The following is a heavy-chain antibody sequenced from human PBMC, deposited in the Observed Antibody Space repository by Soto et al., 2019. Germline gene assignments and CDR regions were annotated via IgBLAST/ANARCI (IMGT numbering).Heavy chain of an antibody. D-gene: IGHD6-13*01. Sequence: GGSLRLSCAASGFTFSSYAMFRVRQAPGKGLEWVAVISYDGSNNYYADSVKGRFTFSRDNSKKMLYLQMNSLRAEDTAVYYCARVGRQQLVLGHFDFWGQGXQVTVYS. CDR2: ISYDGSNN. J-gene: IGHJ4*02. CDR1: GFTFSSYA. V-gene: IGHV3-30-3*01. CDR3: ARVGRQQLVLGHFDF.